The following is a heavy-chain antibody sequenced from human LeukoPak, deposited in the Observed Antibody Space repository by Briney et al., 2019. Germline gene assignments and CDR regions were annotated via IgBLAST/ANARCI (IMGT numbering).Heavy chain of an antibody. Sequence: GGSLRLSCAASGFTFEDYAMHWVRQAPGKGLEWVSGISWNSGSIGYADSVKGRFTISRDNAKNSLYLQMNSLRAEDTAVYYCARTIQGYGMDVWGQGTTVTVSS. CDR1: GFTFEDYA. D-gene: IGHD3-3*01. V-gene: IGHV3-9*01. CDR2: ISWNSGSI. CDR3: ARTIQGYGMDV. J-gene: IGHJ6*02.